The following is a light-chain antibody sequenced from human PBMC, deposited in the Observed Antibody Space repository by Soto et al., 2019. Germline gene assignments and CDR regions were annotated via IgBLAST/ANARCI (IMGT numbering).Light chain of an antibody. CDR3: QQSYSVPLT. CDR2: AAS. V-gene: IGKV1-39*01. Sequence: EIQMTQSPSSLSASVGDRVTITCRASQTISTYLNWYQHKAGKAPKLLIYAASTLQSGVPSRFSGSGSGTNFSLTISSLQPEDFARYYCQQSYSVPLTVGPGTKVDSK. CDR1: QTISTY. J-gene: IGKJ3*01.